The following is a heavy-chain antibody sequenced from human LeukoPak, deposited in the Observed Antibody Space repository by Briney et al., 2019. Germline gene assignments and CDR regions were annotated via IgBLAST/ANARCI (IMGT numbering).Heavy chain of an antibody. CDR1: GYTFTGYY. CDR2: IDPNSGGT. CDR3: ASTMIAPYYFDY. J-gene: IGHJ4*02. D-gene: IGHD3-22*01. V-gene: IGHV1-2*06. Sequence: ASVKVSCKASGYTFTGYYMHWVRQAPGQGLEWMGRIDPNSGGTNYAQKFQGRVTMTRDTSISTAYMELSRLRSDDTAVYYCASTMIAPYYFDYWGQGTLVTVSS.